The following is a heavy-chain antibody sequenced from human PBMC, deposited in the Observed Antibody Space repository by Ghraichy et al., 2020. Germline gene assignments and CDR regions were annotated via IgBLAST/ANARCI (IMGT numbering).Heavy chain of an antibody. CDR3: VRQAHDSSGHIDY. V-gene: IGHV3-11*01. J-gene: IGHJ4*02. D-gene: IGHD3-22*01. CDR1: GFTFSDYY. CDR2: ISNSGNTI. Sequence: GGSLRLSCAASGFTFSDYYMNWIRQAPGKGLEWLSYISNSGNTIYYADSVKGRFTISRDNAKNSLYLQMNSLRAEDTAVYYCVRQAHDSSGHIDYWGQGTLVTVSS.